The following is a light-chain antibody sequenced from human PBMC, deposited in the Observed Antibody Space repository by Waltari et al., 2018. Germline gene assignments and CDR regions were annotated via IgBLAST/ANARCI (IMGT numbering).Light chain of an antibody. CDR3: SSYTSSSTPV. Sequence: QSALTQPPSVSGSPGQSVTISCTGTSSDVGSYNRVSWYQQPPRTAPKLMIYEVSNRPSGGPSRFSGSKSGNTAFLTISGLQAEDEADYYCSSYTSSSTPVFGGGTKLTVL. CDR1: SSDVGSYNR. J-gene: IGLJ2*01. V-gene: IGLV2-18*02. CDR2: EVS.